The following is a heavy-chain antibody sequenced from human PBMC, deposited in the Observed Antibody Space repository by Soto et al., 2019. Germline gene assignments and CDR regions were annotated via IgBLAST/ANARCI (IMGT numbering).Heavy chain of an antibody. D-gene: IGHD3-22*01. Sequence: QVQLVESGGGVVQPGRSLRLSCAASGFTFSSYAMHWVRQAPGKGLEWVAVISYDGSNKYYADSVKGRFTISRDNSKNTLYLQMNSLRAEDTAVYYCASPSIVVVLYGGFDYWGQGTLVTVSS. CDR1: GFTFSSYA. J-gene: IGHJ4*02. CDR3: ASPSIVVVLYGGFDY. V-gene: IGHV3-30-3*01. CDR2: ISYDGSNK.